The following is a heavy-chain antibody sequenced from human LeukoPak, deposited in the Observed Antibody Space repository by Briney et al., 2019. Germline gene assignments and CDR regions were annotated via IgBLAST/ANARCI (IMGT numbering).Heavy chain of an antibody. V-gene: IGHV4-59*01. CDR3: ARVNNWNVFDI. J-gene: IGHJ3*02. CDR2: IYYSGST. CDR1: GGSISSYY. D-gene: IGHD1-1*01. Sequence: PSQTLSLTCTVSGGSISSYYWSWIRQPPGKGLEWIGYIYYSGSTNYNPSLKSRVTISVDTSKNQFSLKLSSVTAADTAVYYCARVNNWNVFDIWGQGTMVTVSS.